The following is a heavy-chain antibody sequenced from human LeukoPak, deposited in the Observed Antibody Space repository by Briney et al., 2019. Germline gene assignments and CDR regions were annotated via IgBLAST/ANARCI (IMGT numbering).Heavy chain of an antibody. Sequence: PGGSLRLSCAASGFTFSSYAMHWVRQAPGKGLEWVAVISYGGSNKYYADSVKGRFTISRDNSKNTLYLQMNSLRAEDTAVYYCARDGCSTSCYAPYYYYGMDVWGQGTTVTVSS. D-gene: IGHD2-2*01. CDR2: ISYGGSNK. J-gene: IGHJ6*02. V-gene: IGHV3-30-3*01. CDR1: GFTFSSYA. CDR3: ARDGCSTSCYAPYYYYGMDV.